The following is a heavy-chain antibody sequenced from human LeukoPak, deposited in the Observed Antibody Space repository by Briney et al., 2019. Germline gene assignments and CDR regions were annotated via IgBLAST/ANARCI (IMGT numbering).Heavy chain of an antibody. CDR2: IIPIFGTA. CDR1: GGTFSSYA. Sequence: SVKVSCKASGGTFSSYAISWVRQAPGQGLEWMGGIIPIFGTANYAQKFQGRVTITADKSTSTAYMELSSLRSEDTAVYYCARDVAAAGNRAYYYYMDVWGKGTTVTVSS. D-gene: IGHD6-13*01. CDR3: ARDVAAAGNRAYYYYMDV. J-gene: IGHJ6*03. V-gene: IGHV1-69*06.